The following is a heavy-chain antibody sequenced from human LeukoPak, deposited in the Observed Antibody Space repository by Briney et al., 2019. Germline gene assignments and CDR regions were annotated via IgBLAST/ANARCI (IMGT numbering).Heavy chain of an antibody. Sequence: SETLSLTCTVSGGSISSYYWSWIRQHPGKGLEWIGYIYYSGSTYYNPSLKSRVTISVDTSTNQFSLKLTSVTAADTAVYYCARVMGIAGTFGFQHWGQGTLVTVSS. CDR1: GGSISSYY. CDR2: IYYSGST. V-gene: IGHV4-59*06. D-gene: IGHD3-16*01. J-gene: IGHJ1*01. CDR3: ARVMGIAGTFGFQH.